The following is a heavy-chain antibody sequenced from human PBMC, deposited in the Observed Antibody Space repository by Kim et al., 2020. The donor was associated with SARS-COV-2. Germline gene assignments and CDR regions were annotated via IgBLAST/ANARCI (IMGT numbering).Heavy chain of an antibody. CDR3: ARESSSSSSFDY. D-gene: IGHD6-6*01. V-gene: IGHV3-11*01. J-gene: IGHJ4*02. CDR1: GFSVRDYY. CDR2: ISSSGITI. Sequence: GGSLRLSCAASGFSVRDYYVSWIRQAPGKGLEWLSYISSSGITIYYADSVKGRFTISKDKAKNSLFLQMSGLRVEDTAIYYCARESSSSSSFDYWGQGTLHTVPS.